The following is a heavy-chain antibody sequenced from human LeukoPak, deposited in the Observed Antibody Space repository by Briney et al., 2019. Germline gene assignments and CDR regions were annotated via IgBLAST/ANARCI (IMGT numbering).Heavy chain of an antibody. V-gene: IGHV4-59*08. CDR3: ARRGDPHPLEYYYDSSGYYDY. CDR2: IYYSGST. D-gene: IGHD3-22*01. CDR1: GGSISSYY. Sequence: SETLSLTCTVSGGSISSYYWSWIRQPPGKGLEWIGYIYYSGSTNYNPSLKSRVTISVDTSKNQFSLRLSSVTAADTAVYYCARRGDPHPLEYYYDSSGYYDYWGQGTLVTVSS. J-gene: IGHJ4*02.